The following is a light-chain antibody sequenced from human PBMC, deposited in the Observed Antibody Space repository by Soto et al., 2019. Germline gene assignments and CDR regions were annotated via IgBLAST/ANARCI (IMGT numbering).Light chain of an antibody. CDR1: QDISNY. CDR2: DAS. J-gene: IGKJ4*01. V-gene: IGKV1-33*01. Sequence: DIQMTQSPSSLSASVGDRVTITCQASQDISNYLNWYQQKPGKAPKLLIYDASNLETGVPSRFSGSGSGTDFTFTISSLQPEDIATYYCQQYDNLLLTFGGGIKVEMK. CDR3: QQYDNLLLT.